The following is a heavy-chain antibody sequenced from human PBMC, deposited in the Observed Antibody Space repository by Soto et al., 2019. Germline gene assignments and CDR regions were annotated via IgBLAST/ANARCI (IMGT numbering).Heavy chain of an antibody. CDR2: ISWDGGST. Sequence: GGSLRLSCAASGFTFDDYTMHWVRQAPGKGLEWVSLISWDGGSTYYADSVKGRFTISRDNSKNSLYLQMNSLRTEDTALYYCAKGIPRYCSGGRCYSDHTPFAYWGQGTLVTISS. V-gene: IGHV3-43*01. CDR1: GFTFDDYT. J-gene: IGHJ4*02. D-gene: IGHD2-15*01. CDR3: AKGIPRYCSGGRCYSDHTPFAY.